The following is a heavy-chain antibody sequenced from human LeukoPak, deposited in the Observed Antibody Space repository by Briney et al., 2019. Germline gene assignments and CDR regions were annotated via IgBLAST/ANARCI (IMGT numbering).Heavy chain of an antibody. CDR3: AKTTVVTSFDY. D-gene: IGHD4-23*01. V-gene: IGHV3-23*01. Sequence: GGSLRLSCPASGFTFNNYAMSWVRQAPGKGLEWVSAISGSGGSTYYADSVKGRFTISRDNSKNTLYLQMNSLRAEDTAVYYCAKTTVVTSFDYWGQGTLVTVSS. CDR1: GFTFNNYA. CDR2: ISGSGGST. J-gene: IGHJ4*02.